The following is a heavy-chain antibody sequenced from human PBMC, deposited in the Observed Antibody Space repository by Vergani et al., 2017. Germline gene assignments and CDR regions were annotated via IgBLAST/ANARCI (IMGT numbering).Heavy chain of an antibody. J-gene: IGHJ4*02. CDR2: ISGSGVSA. V-gene: IGHV3-23*01. CDR3: AKQYFVSGNYLFDY. CDR1: AFTFSNYA. D-gene: IGHD3-10*01. Sequence: QLESGGGLVQPGGSLRLTCAASAFTFSNYAMNWVRQAPGKGLAWVSGISGSGVSAYYTDSVKGRFTISRDNSKNMLFLQMNNLRTEDTAIYYCAKQYFVSGNYLFDYWGQGTLVTVSS.